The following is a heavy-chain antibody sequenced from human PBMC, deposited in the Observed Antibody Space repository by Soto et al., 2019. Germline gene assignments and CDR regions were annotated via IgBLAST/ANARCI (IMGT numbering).Heavy chain of an antibody. V-gene: IGHV4-61*01. J-gene: IGHJ4*02. D-gene: IGHD1-20*01. Sequence: SETLSLTCTVSGGSVSSGSYYWSWIRQPPGKGLEWIGYIYYSGSTNYNPSLKSRVTISVDTSKNQFSLKLSSVTAADTAVYYCARTLACNWNYFDYWGQGTLVTVSS. CDR1: GGSVSSGSYY. CDR3: ARTLACNWNYFDY. CDR2: IYYSGST.